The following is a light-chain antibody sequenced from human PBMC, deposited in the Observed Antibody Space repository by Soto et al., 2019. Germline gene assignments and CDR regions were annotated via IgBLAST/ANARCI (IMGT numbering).Light chain of an antibody. CDR1: QTVSRY. CDR3: QQRSTWPLFT. J-gene: IGKJ4*01. Sequence: VLTQSLASLFLSPGERATLSCRASQTVSRYLAWYQQKPGQAPRLLIYYASNRATGIPARFSGSGSGTDYTLTISNLEPEDFAVYYCQQRSTWPLFTFGGGTNVEI. CDR2: YAS. V-gene: IGKV3-11*01.